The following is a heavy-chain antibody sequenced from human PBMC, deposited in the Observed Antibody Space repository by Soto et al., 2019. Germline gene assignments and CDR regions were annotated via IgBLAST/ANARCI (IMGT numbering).Heavy chain of an antibody. J-gene: IGHJ6*02. CDR3: AREDSYGWSGESLDV. Sequence: QVQLQQWGAGLLKASETLSLTCAVVGDSLRGQSWNWIRQSPGKGLEWIGELDQSGGTNYNPSLKRRAIISDDTSKNQFSLTLTSVTAADTAVYYCAREDSYGWSGESLDVWGQGTTVTVYS. V-gene: IGHV4-34*01. D-gene: IGHD6-19*01. CDR1: GDSLRGQS. CDR2: LDQSGGT.